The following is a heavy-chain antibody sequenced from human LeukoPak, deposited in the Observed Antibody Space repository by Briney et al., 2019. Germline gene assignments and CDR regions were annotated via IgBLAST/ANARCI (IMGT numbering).Heavy chain of an antibody. V-gene: IGHV4-39*07. J-gene: IGHJ4*02. D-gene: IGHD1-26*01. CDR2: IYYSGSA. CDR3: ARLDAVGATDY. Sequence: PSETLSLTCTVSGGSISSSSYYWGWIRQPPGKGLEWIGNIYYSGSANYNPSLKSRVTISVDTSKNQLSLRVSSVTAADTAVYYCARLDAVGATDYWGQGTLVTVSS. CDR1: GGSISSSSYY.